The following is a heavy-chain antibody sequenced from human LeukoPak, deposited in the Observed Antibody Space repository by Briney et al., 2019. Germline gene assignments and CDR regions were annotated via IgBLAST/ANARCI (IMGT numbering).Heavy chain of an antibody. Sequence: PSETLSLTCTVSGGSISSYYWSWIRQPPGKGLEWIGYIYYSGSTNYNPSLKSRVTISVDTSKNQFSLKLSSVTAADTAVYYCARQAVEYFDYWGQGTLVTVSS. CDR1: GGSISSYY. J-gene: IGHJ4*02. CDR2: IYYSGST. V-gene: IGHV4-59*08. CDR3: ARQAVEYFDY. D-gene: IGHD6-19*01.